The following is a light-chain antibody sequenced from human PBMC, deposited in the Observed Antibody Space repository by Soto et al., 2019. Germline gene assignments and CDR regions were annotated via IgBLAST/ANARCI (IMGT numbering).Light chain of an antibody. Sequence: EIVLTQSPGTLSLSPGERATLSCRASQSVTNSDLAWYQQKPGQAPSLLIYATSSRATGIPDRFSGSGSGTDFTLTIRRLEPDDFAVYYCQQYGASPYTFGPGTKVDIK. V-gene: IGKV3-20*01. CDR3: QQYGASPYT. CDR2: ATS. CDR1: QSVTNSD. J-gene: IGKJ2*01.